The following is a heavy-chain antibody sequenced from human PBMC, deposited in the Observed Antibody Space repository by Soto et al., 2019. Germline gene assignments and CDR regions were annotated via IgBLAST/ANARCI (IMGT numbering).Heavy chain of an antibody. J-gene: IGHJ6*02. V-gene: IGHV3-9*01. Sequence: SLKISCAASGFTFDDYAMHWVRQAPGKGLEWVSGISWNSGSINYADSVKGRFTISRDNDKNSLYLQMNSLRGEDTALYYCAKDMYSSHHYGMDVWGQGTTVTVSS. CDR1: GFTFDDYA. D-gene: IGHD6-13*01. CDR3: AKDMYSSHHYGMDV. CDR2: ISWNSGSI.